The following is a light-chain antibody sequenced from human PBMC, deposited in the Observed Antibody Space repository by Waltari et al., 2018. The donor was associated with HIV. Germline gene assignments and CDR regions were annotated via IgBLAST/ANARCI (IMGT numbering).Light chain of an antibody. CDR2: GTT. J-gene: IGLJ3*02. Sequence: QTVVTQEPSLTVSPGGTVTLTCASSTGAVTRGYSPNWFQQKPGQAPRALIYGTTNNHSWTPARFSGSLLGGKAALTLSGVQPEDEAEYYCLLYYGGAWVFGGGTKLTVL. CDR3: LLYYGGAWV. V-gene: IGLV7-43*01. CDR1: TGAVTRGYS.